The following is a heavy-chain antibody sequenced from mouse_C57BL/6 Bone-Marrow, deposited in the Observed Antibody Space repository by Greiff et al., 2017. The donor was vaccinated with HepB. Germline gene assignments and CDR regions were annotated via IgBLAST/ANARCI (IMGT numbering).Heavy chain of an antibody. D-gene: IGHD3-1*01. J-gene: IGHJ4*01. Sequence: VQLQQSGPELVKPGASVKISCKASGYTFTDYYMNWVKQSHGKSLEWIGDINPNNGGTSYNQKFKGKATLNVDKSSSTAYMELRSLTSEDSAVYYCARSGPLYAMDYWGQGTSVTVSS. CDR2: INPNNGGT. V-gene: IGHV1-26*01. CDR1: GYTFTDYY. CDR3: ARSGPLYAMDY.